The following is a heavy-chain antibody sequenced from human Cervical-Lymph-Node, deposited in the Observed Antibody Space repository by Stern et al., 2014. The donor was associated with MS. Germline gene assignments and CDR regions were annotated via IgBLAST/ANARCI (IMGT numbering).Heavy chain of an antibody. CDR3: ASAPGVTALPTHFDY. Sequence: QMQLVQSGAEVKKPGSSVKVSCKASGDTFSNCAITWVRQAPGQGLKWMGGIIPLFGTPIYARRFQGRVTITADKSTSTAYMELSSLRPEDTAVYYCASAPGVTALPTHFDYWGQGTLVTVSS. V-gene: IGHV1-69*06. D-gene: IGHD2-21*02. J-gene: IGHJ4*02. CDR2: IIPLFGTP. CDR1: GDTFSNCA.